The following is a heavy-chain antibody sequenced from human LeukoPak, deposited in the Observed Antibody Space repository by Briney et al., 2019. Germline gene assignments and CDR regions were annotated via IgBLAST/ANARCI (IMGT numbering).Heavy chain of an antibody. Sequence: GALRLSCAASGFPFSSYWMSWVRQAPGKGLEWVAVISYDGSNKYYADSVKGRFTISRDNSKNTLYLQMNSLRAEDTAVYYCAKDKGSHQGYYFDYWGQGTLVTVSS. CDR3: AKDKGSHQGYYFDY. CDR2: ISYDGSNK. J-gene: IGHJ4*02. CDR1: GFPFSSYW. V-gene: IGHV3-30*18.